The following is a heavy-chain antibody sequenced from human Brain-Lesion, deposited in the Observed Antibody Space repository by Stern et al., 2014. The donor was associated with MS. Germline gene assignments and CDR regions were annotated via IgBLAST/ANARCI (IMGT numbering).Heavy chain of an antibody. D-gene: IGHD6-13*01. J-gene: IGHJ3*02. CDR1: GYTLTELS. V-gene: IGHV1-24*01. CDR3: ATDLQQPLVDTFDI. CDR2: FDPEDGES. Sequence: VHLVESGAEVKKPGASVKGSCKVSGYTLTELSMHWVRQAPGKGLEWMGGFDPEDGESIYEQKFQGRVTMTEDTSTDTAYMELSSLRSEDTAIYYCATDLQQPLVDTFDIWGQGTMVTVSS.